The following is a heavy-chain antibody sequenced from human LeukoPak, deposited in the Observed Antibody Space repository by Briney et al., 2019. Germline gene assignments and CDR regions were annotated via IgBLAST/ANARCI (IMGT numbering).Heavy chain of an antibody. D-gene: IGHD1-26*01. CDR1: GYTFTSYY. Sequence: ASVKVSCKASGYTFTSYYMHWVRQAPGQGLEWMGLINPNSGGTNYAQKFQGRVTMTRDTSISTAYMELSRLRSDDTAVYYCARDSGSYYNPGYWGQGTLVTVSS. J-gene: IGHJ4*02. V-gene: IGHV1-2*06. CDR3: ARDSGSYYNPGY. CDR2: INPNSGGT.